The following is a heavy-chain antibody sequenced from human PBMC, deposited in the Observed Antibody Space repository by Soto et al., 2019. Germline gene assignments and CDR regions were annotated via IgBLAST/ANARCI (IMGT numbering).Heavy chain of an antibody. CDR3: ARESEDLTSNFDY. J-gene: IGHJ4*02. CDR2: ISSTTNYI. V-gene: IGHV3-21*06. Sequence: GGSLRLSCAASGFTFTRYSMNWVRQAPGKGLKWVSSISSTTNYIYYGDSMKGRFTISRDNAKNSLYLKMNSLRAEDTAVYYCARESEDLTSNFDYWGQGTLVTVSS. CDR1: GFTFTRYS.